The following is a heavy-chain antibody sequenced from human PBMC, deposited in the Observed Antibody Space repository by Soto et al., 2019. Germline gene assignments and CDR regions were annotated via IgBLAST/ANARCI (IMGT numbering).Heavy chain of an antibody. CDR3: ARMDDVQGTKWFDP. V-gene: IGHV1-8*01. D-gene: IGHD1-1*01. Sequence: QVQLEQSGAEVKKPGASVKVACKASGYTFTNYGIDWVRQATGQGLEWMGWMNPKSGDTGYAQKFQGRVIMTRNTSINTAYMELSSLISEDTAVYYCARMDDVQGTKWFDPWGQGTPVTVSS. CDR2: MNPKSGDT. J-gene: IGHJ5*02. CDR1: GYTFTNYG.